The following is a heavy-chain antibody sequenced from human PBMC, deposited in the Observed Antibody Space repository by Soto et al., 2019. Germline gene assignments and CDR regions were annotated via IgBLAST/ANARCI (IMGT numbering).Heavy chain of an antibody. V-gene: IGHV4-39*07. CDR1: GGSVSNNNYY. CDR3: AISKGALYSPSYFEY. Sequence: SETLSLTCTVSGGSVSNNNYYWGWIRQPPGKGLEWIGDIYYSGSTYYNPSLKSRVTISVDTSKNQFSLKLSSVTAVDTAVYYCAISKGALYSPSYFEYWGQGTLVTVFS. CDR2: IYYSGST. D-gene: IGHD1-26*01. J-gene: IGHJ4*02.